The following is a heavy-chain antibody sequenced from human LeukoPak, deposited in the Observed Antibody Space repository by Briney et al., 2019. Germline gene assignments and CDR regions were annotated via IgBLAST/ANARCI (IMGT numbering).Heavy chain of an antibody. D-gene: IGHD3-3*01. CDR2: IIPIFGTA. V-gene: IGHV1-69*05. Sequence: SVKVSCKASGGTFSSYAISWVRQAAGQGLEWMGGIIPIFGTANYAQKFQGRVTITTDESTSTAYMELSSLRSEDTAVYYCARNLQSDLLRFLEWDNWFDPWGQGTLVTVSS. CDR3: ARNLQSDLLRFLEWDNWFDP. CDR1: GGTFSSYA. J-gene: IGHJ5*02.